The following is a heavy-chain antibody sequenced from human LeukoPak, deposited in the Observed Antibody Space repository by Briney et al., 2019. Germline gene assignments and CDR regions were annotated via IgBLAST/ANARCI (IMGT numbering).Heavy chain of an antibody. V-gene: IGHV5-10-1*01. CDR1: GYRFTSYW. CDR3: AIRAHVDY. J-gene: IGHJ4*02. Sequence: GESLKISCKGPGYRFTSYWISWVRQIPGKGPEWMGRIDPNDSYTNYSPSFQGHVSISPDNSISTAYLQWSSLKDSETAMYDCAIRAHVDYWGQGTLVTVSS. CDR2: IDPNDSYT.